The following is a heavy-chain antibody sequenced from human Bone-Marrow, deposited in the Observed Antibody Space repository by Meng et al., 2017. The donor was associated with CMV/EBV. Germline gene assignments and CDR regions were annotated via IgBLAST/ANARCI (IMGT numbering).Heavy chain of an antibody. CDR2: ISYDGSNK. CDR1: GFTFSSYA. Sequence: GGSLRLSCAASGFTFSSYAMHWVRQAPGKGLEWVAVISYDGSNKYYADSVKGRFTISRDNSKNTLYLRMSSLRVEDTAVYYCAKDRPRDYDASGSYGNWFDPWGQGTLVTVSS. V-gene: IGHV3-30-3*01. J-gene: IGHJ5*02. CDR3: AKDRPRDYDASGSYGNWFDP. D-gene: IGHD3-10*01.